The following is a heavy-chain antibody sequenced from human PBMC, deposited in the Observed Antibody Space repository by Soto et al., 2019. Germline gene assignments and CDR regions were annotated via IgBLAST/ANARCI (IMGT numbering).Heavy chain of an antibody. V-gene: IGHV3-7*03. CDR2: INKDGSQK. CDR3: VRELGLAY. D-gene: IGHD7-27*01. J-gene: IGHJ4*02. CDR1: GFTLSNYW. Sequence: WALRLSCAASGFTLSNYWMTWVRQAPGKGLEWVANINKDGSQKNYVDSVKGRFTIARDNGQNSLSLQMNSLRVEDTAVYYCVRELGLAYWGQGALVTVYS.